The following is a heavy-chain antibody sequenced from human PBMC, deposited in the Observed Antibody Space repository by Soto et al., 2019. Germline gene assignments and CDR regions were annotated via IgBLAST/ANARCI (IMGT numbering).Heavy chain of an antibody. CDR2: IWYDGSNK. CDR3: ARDQRDYYDSSGYYWDYYYYGMDV. CDR1: GFTFSSYG. J-gene: IGHJ6*02. V-gene: IGHV3-33*01. D-gene: IGHD3-22*01. Sequence: GGPLRLSCAASGFTFSSYGMHWVRQAPGKGLEWVAVIWYDGSNKYYADSVKGRFTISRDNSKNTLYLQMNSLRAEDTAVYYCARDQRDYYDSSGYYWDYYYYGMDVWGQGTTVTVSS.